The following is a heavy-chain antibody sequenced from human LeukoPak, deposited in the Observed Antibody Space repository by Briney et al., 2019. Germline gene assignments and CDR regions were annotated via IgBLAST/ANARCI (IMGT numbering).Heavy chain of an antibody. CDR3: ARADQLWFGDYYYGMDV. V-gene: IGHV1-69*01. Sequence: SVKVSCKASGGTFSIYAISWVRQAPGQGLEWMGGTIPIFGTANYAQKFQGRVTITADESTSTAYMELSSLRSEDTAVYYCARADQLWFGDYYYGMDVWGQGTTVTVSS. CDR2: TIPIFGTA. D-gene: IGHD3-10*01. J-gene: IGHJ6*02. CDR1: GGTFSIYA.